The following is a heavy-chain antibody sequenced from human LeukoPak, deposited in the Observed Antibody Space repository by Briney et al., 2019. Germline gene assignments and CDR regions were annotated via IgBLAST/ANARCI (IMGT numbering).Heavy chain of an antibody. CDR1: GYTFTGYY. V-gene: IGHV1-2*02. CDR2: INPNSGGT. CDR3: AISYGDYGPFYYYYYMDV. D-gene: IGHD4-17*01. Sequence: ASVKVSCKASGYTFTGYYMHWVRQAPGQGLEWMGWINPNSGGTNYAQKFQGRVTMTRDTSISTAYMELSRLRSGDTAVYYCAISYGDYGPFYYYYYMDVWGKGTTVTVSS. J-gene: IGHJ6*03.